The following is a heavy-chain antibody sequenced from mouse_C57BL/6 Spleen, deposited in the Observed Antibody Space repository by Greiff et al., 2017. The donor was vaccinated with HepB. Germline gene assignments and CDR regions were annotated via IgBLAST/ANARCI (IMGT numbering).Heavy chain of an antibody. J-gene: IGHJ2*01. D-gene: IGHD1-1*01. CDR3: ARWDYGSSLDY. CDR2: IYPGDGDT. Sequence: VKLMESGAELVKPGASVKISCKASGYAFSSYWMNWVKQRPGKGLEWIGQIYPGDGDTNYNGTFKGKATLTADKSSRTAYMQLSSLTSEDSAVYFCARWDYGSSLDYWGQGTTLTVSS. V-gene: IGHV1-80*01. CDR1: GYAFSSYW.